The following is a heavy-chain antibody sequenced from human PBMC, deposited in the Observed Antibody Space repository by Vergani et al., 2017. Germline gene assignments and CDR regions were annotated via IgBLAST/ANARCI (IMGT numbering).Heavy chain of an antibody. D-gene: IGHD2-8*01. CDR2: IHTGGST. Sequence: QVKLQESGPGLLKPSQTLSLTCTVSGESIRSGSHYWSWIRQPAGKGPEWIGHIHTGGSTDLNPSFKSRVSISVDTSKSQFSLKLNSVTVADTAVYYCASSRPHCTNGICPAFWGQGTLVTVSS. CDR1: GESIRSGSHY. CDR3: ASSRPHCTNGICPAF. V-gene: IGHV4-61*02. J-gene: IGHJ4*02.